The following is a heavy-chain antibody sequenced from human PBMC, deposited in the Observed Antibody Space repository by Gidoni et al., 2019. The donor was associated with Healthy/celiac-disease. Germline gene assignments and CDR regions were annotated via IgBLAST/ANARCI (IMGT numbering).Heavy chain of an antibody. CDR1: GGSFSGYY. CDR2: INHSGST. D-gene: IGHD3-3*01. J-gene: IGHJ4*02. V-gene: IGHV4-34*01. CDR3: ARRVYDFWSGYYLDY. Sequence: QVQLQQWGAGLLKPSETLSLTCAVYGGSFSGYYWSWIRQPPGKGLEWIGEINHSGSTNYNPSLKSRVTISVVTSKNQFSLKLSSVTAADTAVYYCARRVYDFWSGYYLDYWGQGTLVTVSS.